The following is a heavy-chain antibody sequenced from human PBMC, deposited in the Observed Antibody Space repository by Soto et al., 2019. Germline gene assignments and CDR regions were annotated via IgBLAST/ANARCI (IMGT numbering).Heavy chain of an antibody. CDR2: IRSSSGYI. D-gene: IGHD3-16*02. V-gene: IGHV3-21*01. Sequence: PGGSLRLSCAASGFTFSSYSMNWVRQAPGKGLEWVSSIRSSSGYIYYADSVTGRFTISRDNAKNSLYLQMNSLRAEDTAVYYCPREEIITFGGVIVPRYFDFWGQGTLVTVSS. CDR3: PREEIITFGGVIVPRYFDF. CDR1: GFTFSSYS. J-gene: IGHJ4*02.